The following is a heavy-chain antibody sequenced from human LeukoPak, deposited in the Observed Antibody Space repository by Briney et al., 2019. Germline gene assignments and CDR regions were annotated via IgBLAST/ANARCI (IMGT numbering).Heavy chain of an antibody. CDR1: GGSISSGDYY. CDR2: IYYSGST. CDR3: ARDGKLVGAIRSDAFDI. V-gene: IGHV4-30-4*08. Sequence: SSQTLSLTCTVSGGSISSGDYYWSWIRQPPGKGLEWIGYIYYSGSTYYNPSLKSRVTISVDTSKNQFSLKLSSVTAADTAVYYCARDGKLVGAIRSDAFDIWGQGTMVTVSS. D-gene: IGHD1-26*01. J-gene: IGHJ3*02.